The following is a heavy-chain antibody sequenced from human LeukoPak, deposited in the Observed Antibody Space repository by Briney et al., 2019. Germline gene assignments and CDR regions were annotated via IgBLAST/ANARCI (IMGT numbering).Heavy chain of an antibody. CDR1: GYTFTSYY. V-gene: IGHV1-46*01. Sequence: ASVKVSCKASGYTFTSYYMHWVRQAPGQGLEWMGIFNPSGGSTSYAQKFQGRVTMTRDTSTSTVYMELSSLRSEDTAVYYCARDPLKNPKDIVATIPFDYWGQGTLVTVSS. CDR2: FNPSGGST. J-gene: IGHJ4*02. CDR3: ARDPLKNPKDIVATIPFDY. D-gene: IGHD5-12*01.